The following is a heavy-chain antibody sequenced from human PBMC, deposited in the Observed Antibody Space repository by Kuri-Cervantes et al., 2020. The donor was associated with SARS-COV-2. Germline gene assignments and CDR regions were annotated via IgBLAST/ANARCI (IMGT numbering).Heavy chain of an antibody. CDR3: ARDTDNFDY. CDR1: GFTFSSYA. Sequence: GESLKISCAASGFTFSSYAIHWVRQAPGKGLEWVAVISYDGSNKYYTESVKGRFTISRDNSKNTLYLQMNSLRAEDTAVYYCARDTDNFDYWGQGTLVT. J-gene: IGHJ4*02. CDR2: ISYDGSNK. V-gene: IGHV3-30*03.